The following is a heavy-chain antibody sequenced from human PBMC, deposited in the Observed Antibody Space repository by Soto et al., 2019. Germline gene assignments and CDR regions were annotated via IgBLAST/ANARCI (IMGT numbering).Heavy chain of an antibody. CDR1: GESFSGYY. D-gene: IGHD4-4*01. CDR2: VYGSGET. CDR3: ARGFSNSVTTRFDS. J-gene: IGHJ4*02. V-gene: IGHV4-34*01. Sequence: VHLQQLGAGLLRPSETLSLTCIVSGESFSGYYWSWIRQAPDKGLEWIGEVYGSGETKYNPSLKSRISISADPSKKQFSLRMTSMTAADTAVYYCARGFSNSVTTRFDSWGQGTLVTVSS.